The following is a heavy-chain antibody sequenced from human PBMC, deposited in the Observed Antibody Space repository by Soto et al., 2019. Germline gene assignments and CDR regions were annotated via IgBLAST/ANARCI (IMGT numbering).Heavy chain of an antibody. CDR2: INSDGSST. CDR3: AREDIVSYNNSMHV. J-gene: IGHJ6*04. D-gene: IGHD2-15*01. V-gene: IGHV3-74*01. CDR1: GFTFSNYW. Sequence: EVQLVESGGSLVQPGGSLRLSCAASGFTFSNYWMHWVRQAPGKGLVWVSRINSDGSSTGYADSVEGRFTISRDNAKNSMYLRKNSMRAEDRAVYYCAREDIVSYNNSMHVWVEGTTVTVSS.